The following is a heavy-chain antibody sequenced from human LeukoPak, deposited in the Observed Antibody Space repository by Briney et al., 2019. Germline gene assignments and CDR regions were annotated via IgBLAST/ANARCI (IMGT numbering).Heavy chain of an antibody. CDR2: ISSSSSYI. Sequence: GGSLRLSCAASGFTFSSYSMNWVRQAPGKGLEWVSSISSSSSYIYYADSVKGRFTISRDNAKNSLYLQMNSLRAEDTAVYYCARVDSSGWYDPPYYFDYWGQGTLVTVSS. J-gene: IGHJ4*02. CDR3: ARVDSSGWYDPPYYFDY. V-gene: IGHV3-21*01. D-gene: IGHD6-19*01. CDR1: GFTFSSYS.